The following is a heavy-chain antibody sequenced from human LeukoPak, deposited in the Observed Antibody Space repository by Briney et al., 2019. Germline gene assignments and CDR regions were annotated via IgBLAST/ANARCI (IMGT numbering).Heavy chain of an antibody. D-gene: IGHD3-10*01. V-gene: IGHV4-59*11. J-gene: IGHJ4*02. Sequence: PSETLSLTCTVSGGSISSHYWSWIRQPPGKGLEWIGYIDYTGTANYNPSLKSRVTMSVDTSKNHFSMKLRSVTAVDTAMYYCAREMGDHYGSGSYPDYWGQGTLVTVSS. CDR1: GGSISSHY. CDR3: AREMGDHYGSGSYPDY. CDR2: IDYTGTA.